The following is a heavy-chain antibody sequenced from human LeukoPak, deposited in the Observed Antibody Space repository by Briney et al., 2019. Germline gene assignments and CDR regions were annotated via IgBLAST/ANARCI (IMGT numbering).Heavy chain of an antibody. CDR1: GGTFSSYA. D-gene: IGHD2-2*01. CDR3: ARGTKEDCSSSSCDWGDAFAI. CDR2: IIPLFGTA. J-gene: IGHJ3*02. V-gene: IGHV1-69*13. Sequence: SVKVSCKVSGGTFSSYAISWVRQAPGPGLEWMGGIIPLFGTADYIQKFQGRVTITADESTNTAYMELSSLRSEDTAVYYCARGTKEDCSSSSCDWGDAFAIWGQGTMVTVSS.